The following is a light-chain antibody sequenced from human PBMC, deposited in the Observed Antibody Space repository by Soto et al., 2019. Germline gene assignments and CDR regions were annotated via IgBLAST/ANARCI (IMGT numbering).Light chain of an antibody. V-gene: IGKV3-11*01. CDR1: QSVRSY. CDR2: DAS. Sequence: EIVLTQSPATLSLSPGERATLSCRASQSVRSYLAWYQQKPGQAPRLLMYDASNRASGIPARFSGSGSGTDFTLTISSLEPEDFAVYYCQQRSNGLTFGPGTKVDI. CDR3: QQRSNGLT. J-gene: IGKJ3*01.